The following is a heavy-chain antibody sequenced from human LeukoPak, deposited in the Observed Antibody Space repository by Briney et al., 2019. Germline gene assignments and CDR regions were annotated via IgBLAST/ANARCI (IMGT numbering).Heavy chain of an antibody. D-gene: IGHD4-11*01. CDR3: ARVSTLHSNDSHYYYYMDV. Sequence: ASVKVSCKASGYTFTGYYMHWVRQAPGQGLEWMGWINPNSGGTNYAQKFQGRVTMTRDTSISTAYMELSRLRSDDTAVYYCARVSTLHSNDSHYYYYMDVWGKGTTVTVSS. J-gene: IGHJ6*03. V-gene: IGHV1-2*02. CDR1: GYTFTGYY. CDR2: INPNSGGT.